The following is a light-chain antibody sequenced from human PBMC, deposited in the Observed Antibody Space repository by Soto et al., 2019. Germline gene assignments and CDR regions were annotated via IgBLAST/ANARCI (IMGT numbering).Light chain of an antibody. CDR2: DAS. Sequence: DIQMTQSPSTLSAAVGDRVTITCLAIQSISRWLAWYQQKPWKAPKLLLYDASTLQSGGPSRFSGSGSGTEFSLNISSLQPDDFATYFCQQYNSYSTFGQGTKVHIK. J-gene: IGKJ1*01. V-gene: IGKV1-5*01. CDR1: QSISRW. CDR3: QQYNSYST.